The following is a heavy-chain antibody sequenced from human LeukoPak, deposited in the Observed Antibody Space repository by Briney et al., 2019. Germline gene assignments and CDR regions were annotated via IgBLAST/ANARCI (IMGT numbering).Heavy chain of an antibody. Sequence: PSETLSLTCSVYGGSFSGYYWSWIRQSPGKGLEWIGEINHRRSTNYNPSLKSRVTISADTSKNQFSLKLNSVTAADTAVYYCARGQMTTVTTLGWPGPASPRPLFFDYWGQGTLVTVSS. J-gene: IGHJ4*02. V-gene: IGHV4-34*01. CDR1: GGSFSGYY. D-gene: IGHD4-17*01. CDR3: ARGQMTTVTTLGWPGPASPRPLFFDY. CDR2: INHRRST.